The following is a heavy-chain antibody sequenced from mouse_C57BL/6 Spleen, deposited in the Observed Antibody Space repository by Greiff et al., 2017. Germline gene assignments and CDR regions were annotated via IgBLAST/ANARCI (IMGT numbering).Heavy chain of an antibody. J-gene: IGHJ1*03. D-gene: IGHD1-1*01. Sequence: EVKLQQSGPVLVKPGPSVKISCKASGFTFTDYYMHWVKQSHGKSLEWIGLVHPYNGGTSYNQKFKGKATLTVDTSSSTAYMELNSLTSADSAVYDCAKRPGDGSSLRWYFDVWGTGTTVTVSS. CDR2: VHPYNGGT. V-gene: IGHV1-36*01. CDR3: AKRPGDGSSLRWYFDV. CDR1: GFTFTDYY.